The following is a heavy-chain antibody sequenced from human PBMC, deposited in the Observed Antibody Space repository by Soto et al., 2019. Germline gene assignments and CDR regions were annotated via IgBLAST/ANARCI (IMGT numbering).Heavy chain of an antibody. Sequence: PSETLSVTCTVSGGSISYYYWSWIRQPPGKGLEWIGYIYYSGSTNYNPSLKSRVTISVDTSKNQFSLKLSSVTAADTAMYYCARGNEYFHHWGQGTLVTVSS. V-gene: IGHV4-59*01. CDR2: IYYSGST. CDR1: GGSISYYY. J-gene: IGHJ1*01. CDR3: ARGNEYFHH.